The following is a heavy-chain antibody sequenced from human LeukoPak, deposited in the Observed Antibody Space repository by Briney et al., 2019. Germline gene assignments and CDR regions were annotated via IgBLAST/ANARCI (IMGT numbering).Heavy chain of an antibody. CDR3: ASFIAAAGAPHYYYGMDV. V-gene: IGHV3-21*01. CDR2: FSISSSYI. D-gene: IGHD6-13*01. Sequence: GGSLRLSCAASGFTFSSYSMNWVRQAPGKGLGWVSSFSISSSYIYYADSVKGRFTISRDNAKNSLYLQMNSLRAEDTAVYYCASFIAAAGAPHYYYGMDVWGQGTTVTVSS. CDR1: GFTFSSYS. J-gene: IGHJ6*02.